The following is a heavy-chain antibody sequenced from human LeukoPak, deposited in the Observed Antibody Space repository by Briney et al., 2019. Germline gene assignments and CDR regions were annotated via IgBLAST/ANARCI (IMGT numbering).Heavy chain of an antibody. D-gene: IGHD6-19*01. CDR1: GYTFTGYY. J-gene: IGHJ4*02. CDR3: ARDYSSGWPNFDY. V-gene: IGHV1-2*06. CDR2: INPNSGGT. Sequence: ASVKVSCKASGYTFTGYYMHWVRQAPGQGLEWMGRINPNSGGTNYAQKFQGRVTMTRDTSISTAYMELSRLRSDDTAVYYCARDYSSGWPNFDYWGQGTLVTVSS.